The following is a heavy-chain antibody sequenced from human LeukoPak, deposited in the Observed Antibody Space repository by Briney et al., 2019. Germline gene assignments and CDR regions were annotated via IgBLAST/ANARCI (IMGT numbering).Heavy chain of an antibody. Sequence: GGSLGLSCAASGFTFSSYGMHWVRQAPGKGLEWLSYISSSSSTLYYADSVKGRFTISRDNARNSLYLQMNNLRAEDTAVYYCASREWSFDYWGQGTLVTVSS. J-gene: IGHJ4*02. V-gene: IGHV3-48*04. CDR2: ISSSSSTL. D-gene: IGHD2-8*01. CDR3: ASREWSFDY. CDR1: GFTFSSYG.